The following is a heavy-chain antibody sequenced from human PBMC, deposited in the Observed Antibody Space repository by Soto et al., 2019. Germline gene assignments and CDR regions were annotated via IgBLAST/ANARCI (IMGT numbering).Heavy chain of an antibody. CDR2: TYYSEST. J-gene: IGHJ6*02. Sequence: PSDTICLTWRASGETPSSYCLNWLRTPPGKELQYIGYTYYSESTNSNPAPKSRVTISDDTSTNQFSLTLSSVTAADTAVYYCARGWWEREGYVMDVWGRGTTVTVSS. D-gene: IGHD1-26*01. CDR3: ARGWWEREGYVMDV. V-gene: IGHV4-59*08. CDR1: GETPSSYC.